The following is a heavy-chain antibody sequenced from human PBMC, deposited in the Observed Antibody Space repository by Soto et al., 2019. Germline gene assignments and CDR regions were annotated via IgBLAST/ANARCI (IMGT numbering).Heavy chain of an antibody. Sequence: GESLKISCKVSGYSLTTYWIGWVRQMPGKGLEWMGVIYPGDSDTRYSPSFQGQVTISADKSISTAYLQWRSLKASDTAIYYCARPYTMVDAFDIWGQGTMVTVS. D-gene: IGHD3-10*01. V-gene: IGHV5-51*01. CDR3: ARPYTMVDAFDI. J-gene: IGHJ3*02. CDR1: GYSLTTYW. CDR2: IYPGDSDT.